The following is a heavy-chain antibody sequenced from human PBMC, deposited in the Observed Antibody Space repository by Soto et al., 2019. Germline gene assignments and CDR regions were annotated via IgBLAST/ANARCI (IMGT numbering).Heavy chain of an antibody. J-gene: IGHJ5*02. D-gene: IGHD2-15*01. Sequence: QVQLVQSGAEVKKPGASVKVSCKASGYTFTSYGISWVRQAPGQGLEWMGWISAYNGNTNYAQKLQGRVTMTTDTPTSTAYMELRSLRSDDTAVYYCARVGPSEVVVVVSWFDPWGQGTLVTVSS. CDR1: GYTFTSYG. V-gene: IGHV1-18*01. CDR2: ISAYNGNT. CDR3: ARVGPSEVVVVVSWFDP.